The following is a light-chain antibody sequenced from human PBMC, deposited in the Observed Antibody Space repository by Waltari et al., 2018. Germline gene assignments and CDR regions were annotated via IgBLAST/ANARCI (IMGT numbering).Light chain of an antibody. CDR3: QQYSSFST. Sequence: DIQMTQSPSTLSASVGDRVTISCRASQSVGTWLAWYQQKPGKAPKLLIYMASSLESVVPSRFSGRGSGTEFTLTISGLQPDDFATYFCQQYSSFSTFGQGTKV. J-gene: IGKJ2*01. V-gene: IGKV1-5*03. CDR1: QSVGTW. CDR2: MAS.